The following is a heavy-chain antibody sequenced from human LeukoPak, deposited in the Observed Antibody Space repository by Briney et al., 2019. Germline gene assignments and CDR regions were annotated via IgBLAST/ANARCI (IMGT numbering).Heavy chain of an antibody. CDR3: ARAPQGASLFDY. V-gene: IGHV3-33*01. CDR2: IWYDGSNK. J-gene: IGHJ4*02. Sequence: GGSLGLSCAASGFTFSSYGMHWVRQAPGKGLEWVAVIWYDGSNKYYADSVKGRFTISRDNSKNTLYLQMNGLRAEDTAVYYCARAPQGASLFDYWGQGTLVTVSS. CDR1: GFTFSSYG.